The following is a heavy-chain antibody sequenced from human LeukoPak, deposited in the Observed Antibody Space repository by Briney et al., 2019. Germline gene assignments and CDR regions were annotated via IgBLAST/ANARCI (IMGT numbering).Heavy chain of an antibody. CDR1: GFTFDDYG. J-gene: IGHJ4*02. V-gene: IGHV3-20*04. D-gene: IGHD3-3*01. Sequence: GGFLRLSCAASGFTFDDYGMSWVRQAPGKGLEWVSGINWNGGSTGYADSVKGRFTISREYSNNTLYLQMSSLRAEDTAIYYCAKETALVGGHAAIFDHWGQGTLVTVSS. CDR2: INWNGGST. CDR3: AKETALVGGHAAIFDH.